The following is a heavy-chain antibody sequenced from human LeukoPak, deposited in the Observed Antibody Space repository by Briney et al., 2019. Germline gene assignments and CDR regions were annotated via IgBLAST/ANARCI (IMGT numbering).Heavy chain of an antibody. J-gene: IGHJ4*02. D-gene: IGHD3-10*01. CDR1: GFTFSTYS. Sequence: GGSLRLSCEASGFTFSTYSMNWVRQAPGKVLEWVSHISSGSSTTFYADSVKGRFTISRDNTRNSLSLQMNNLRAEDTAVYYCARDRGSITLVRGVNHYWGQGTLVTVSS. CDR2: ISSGSSTT. CDR3: ARDRGSITLVRGVNHY. V-gene: IGHV3-48*04.